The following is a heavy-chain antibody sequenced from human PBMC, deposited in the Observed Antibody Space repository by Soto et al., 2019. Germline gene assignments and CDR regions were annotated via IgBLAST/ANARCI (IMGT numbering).Heavy chain of an antibody. CDR3: ATRHTSGRDAFHI. CDR2: INPNSGT. D-gene: IGHD6-25*01. CDR1: GYIFTGYY. Sequence: QVQLVQSGAEVKKPGASVKVSCKASGYIFTGYYIHWVRQAPGQGLEWMGWINPNSGTNYAQNFQGRVIMTRDTSISTAYMELSGLRFDDTAVYSCATRHTSGRDAFHIWGQGTMVTVSS. V-gene: IGHV1-2*02. J-gene: IGHJ3*02.